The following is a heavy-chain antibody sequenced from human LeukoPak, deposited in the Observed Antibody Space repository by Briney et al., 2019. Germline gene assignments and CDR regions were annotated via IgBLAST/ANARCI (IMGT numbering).Heavy chain of an antibody. V-gene: IGHV4-59*01. J-gene: IGHJ4*02. CDR2: IYYSGST. CDR1: GGSLSGYY. D-gene: IGHD2-15*01. CDR3: VRAPCSGGSCYPPDY. Sequence: SETLSLTCTVSGGSLSGYYWSWIRQPQGKGLEWIGYIYYSGSTNYNPSLKSRVTISVDTSKNQFSLRLSSVTAADTAVYYCVRAPCSGGSCYPPDYWGQGTLVTVSS.